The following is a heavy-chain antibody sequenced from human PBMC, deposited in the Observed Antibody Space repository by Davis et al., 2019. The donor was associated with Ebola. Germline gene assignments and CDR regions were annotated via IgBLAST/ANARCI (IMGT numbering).Heavy chain of an antibody. J-gene: IGHJ4*02. CDR1: GGSISSYY. V-gene: IGHV4-59*01. D-gene: IGHD6-19*01. CDR3: ARDNVAVAGTGFDY. Sequence: SETLSLTCTVSGGSISSYYWSWIRQPPGKGLEWIGYIYYSGSTTYNPSLKSRVTISVDTSKNQFSLKLSSVTAADTAVYYCARDNVAVAGTGFDYWGQGTLVTVSS. CDR2: IYYSGST.